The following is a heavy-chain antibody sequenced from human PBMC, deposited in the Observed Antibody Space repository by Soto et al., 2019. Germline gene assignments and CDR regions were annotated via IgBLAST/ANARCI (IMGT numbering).Heavy chain of an antibody. CDR1: GYTFTSYA. CDR2: INAGNGNT. D-gene: IGHD6-19*01. J-gene: IGHJ3*02. V-gene: IGHV1-3*01. CDR3: ARVRYKIKGIAVAGTDGLDAFDI. Sequence: ASVKVSCKASGYTFTSYAMHWVRQAPGQRLEWMGWINAGNGNTKYSQKFQGRVTITRDTSASTAYMELSSLRSEDTAVYYCARVRYKIKGIAVAGTDGLDAFDIWGQGTMVTVSS.